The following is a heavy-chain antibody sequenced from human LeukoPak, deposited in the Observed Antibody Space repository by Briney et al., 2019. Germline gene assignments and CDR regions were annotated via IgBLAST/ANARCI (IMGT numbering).Heavy chain of an antibody. CDR2: IIPILGIA. CDR1: GGTFSSYA. CDR3: ARFYYDILTGVSAFDI. Sequence: ASVKVSCKASGGTFSSYAISWVRQAPGQGLEWMGRIIPILGIANYAQKFQGRVTITADKSTSTAYMELSSLRSEDTAVYYCARFYYDILTGVSAFDIWGQGTMVTVSS. V-gene: IGHV1-69*04. D-gene: IGHD3-9*01. J-gene: IGHJ3*02.